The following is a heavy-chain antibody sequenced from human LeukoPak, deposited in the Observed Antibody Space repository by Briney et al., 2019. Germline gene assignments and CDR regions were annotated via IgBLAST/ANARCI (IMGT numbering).Heavy chain of an antibody. CDR2: ISYDGSNK. V-gene: IGHV3-30-3*01. J-gene: IGHJ1*01. CDR3: ARDPIAAAPRGPKGYFQH. CDR1: GFPFSSYA. Sequence: PGGSLRLSCSASGFPFSSYAMHWVRQAPGKGLEWVAVISYDGSNKYYADSVKGRFTISRDNSKNTLYLQMNSLRAEDTAVYYCARDPIAAAPRGPKGYFQHWGQGTLVTVSS. D-gene: IGHD6-13*01.